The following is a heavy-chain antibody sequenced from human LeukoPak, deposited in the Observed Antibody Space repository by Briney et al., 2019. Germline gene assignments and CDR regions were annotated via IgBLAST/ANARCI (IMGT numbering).Heavy chain of an antibody. J-gene: IGHJ4*02. Sequence: PSETLSLTCTVSGGFISSSSYYWGWIRQPPGKGLEWIGSIYYSGSTYYNPSLKSRVTMSVDTSKNQFSLKLSSVTAADTAVYYCARHRVVAGTTPLDYWGQGTLVTVSS. CDR3: ARHRVVAGTTPLDY. CDR2: IYYSGST. CDR1: GGFISSSSYY. V-gene: IGHV4-39*01. D-gene: IGHD6-19*01.